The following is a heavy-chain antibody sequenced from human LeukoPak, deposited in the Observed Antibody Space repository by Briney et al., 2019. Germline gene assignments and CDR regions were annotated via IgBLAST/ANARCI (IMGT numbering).Heavy chain of an antibody. D-gene: IGHD6-19*01. CDR2: INHSGST. Sequence: TSETLSLTCAVYGGSFSGYYWSWIRQPPGKGLEWIGEINHSGSTNYNPSLKSRVTISVDTSKNQFSLKLSSVTAADTAVYYCARESGSGWRRKFDYWGQGTLVTVSS. V-gene: IGHV4-34*01. CDR1: GGSFSGYY. J-gene: IGHJ4*02. CDR3: ARESGSGWRRKFDY.